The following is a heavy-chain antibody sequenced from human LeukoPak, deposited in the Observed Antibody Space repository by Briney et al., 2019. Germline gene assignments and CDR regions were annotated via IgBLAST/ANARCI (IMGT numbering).Heavy chain of an antibody. J-gene: IGHJ4*02. D-gene: IGHD3-3*02. CDR2: IIPIFGTA. CDR1: GGTFSSYA. CDR3: ARDRIFGVVSDPSPGGY. Sequence: SVKVSCKASGGTFSSYAISWVRRAPGQGLEWMGGIIPIFGTANYAQKFQGRVTITADESTSTAYMELSSLRSEDTAVYYCARDRIFGVVSDPSPGGYWGQGTLVTVSS. V-gene: IGHV1-69*13.